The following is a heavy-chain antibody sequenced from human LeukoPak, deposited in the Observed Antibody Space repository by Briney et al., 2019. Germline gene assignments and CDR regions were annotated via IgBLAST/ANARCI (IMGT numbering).Heavy chain of an antibody. CDR3: AKDSVPDGYSYGAWGYFDL. CDR1: GFTVSSNY. Sequence: GGSLRLSCAASGFTVSSNYMSWVRQAPGKGLEWVSVIYSGGSTYYADSVKGRFTISRDNSKNTLYLQMNSLRAEDTAVYYCAKDSVPDGYSYGAWGYFDLWGRGTLVTVSS. J-gene: IGHJ2*01. D-gene: IGHD5-18*01. V-gene: IGHV3-66*01. CDR2: IYSGGST.